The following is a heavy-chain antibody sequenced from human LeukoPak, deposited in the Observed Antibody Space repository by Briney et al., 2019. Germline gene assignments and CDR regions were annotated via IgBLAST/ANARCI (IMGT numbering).Heavy chain of an antibody. CDR3: ARHRILYFSNWFDP. V-gene: IGHV7-4-1*02. D-gene: IGHD2-8*01. CDR2: INTNTGNP. Sequence: ASVKVSCKASGYTFTSYAMNWVRQAPGQGLEWMGWINTNTGNPTYAQGFTGRFVFSLDTSVSTAYLQISSLKAEDTAVHYCARHRILYFSNWFDPWGQGTLVTVSS. CDR1: GYTFTSYA. J-gene: IGHJ5*02.